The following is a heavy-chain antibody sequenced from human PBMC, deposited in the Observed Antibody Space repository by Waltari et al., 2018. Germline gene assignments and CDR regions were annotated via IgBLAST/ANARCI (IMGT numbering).Heavy chain of an antibody. D-gene: IGHD2-2*01. J-gene: IGHJ4*02. V-gene: IGHV4-34*01. CDR1: GGSFSGYY. CDR2: INHSGST. CDR3: AITAYQPTFDY. Sequence: QVQLQQWGAGLLKPSETLSLTCAVYGGSFSGYYWSWIRQPPGKGLEWIGEINHSGSTNYNPSLKSRVTISVDTSKNQFSLKLSSVTAADTAVYYCAITAYQPTFDYWGQGTLVTVSS.